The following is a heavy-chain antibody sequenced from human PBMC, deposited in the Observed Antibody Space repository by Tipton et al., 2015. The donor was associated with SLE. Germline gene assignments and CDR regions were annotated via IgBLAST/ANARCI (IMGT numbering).Heavy chain of an antibody. D-gene: IGHD4-11*01. CDR2: ISSSSDYI. J-gene: IGHJ4*02. Sequence: QLVQSGGGLVQPGGSLRLSCSASGSTFSSYIMNWVRQAPGKGLEWVSSISSSSDYIYYADSLKGRFTIYRDNAKNSLYLRMNRLTAEDTAVYYCARELGLQYDYWGQGTLVIVSS. CDR1: GSTFSSYI. V-gene: IGHV3-21*01. CDR3: ARELGLQYDY.